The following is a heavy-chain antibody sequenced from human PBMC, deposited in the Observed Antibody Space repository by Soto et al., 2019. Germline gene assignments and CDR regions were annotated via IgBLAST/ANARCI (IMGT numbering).Heavy chain of an antibody. CDR3: ARGGGYIWGSYSWSSGWFDP. D-gene: IGHD3-16*02. V-gene: IGHV4-34*01. CDR2: VNHSGST. CDR1: GGSFSGYY. J-gene: IGHJ5*02. Sequence: SETLSLTCAVYGGSFSGYYWSWIRQPPGKGLEWIGEVNHSGSTNYNPSLKSRVTISVDTSKNQFSLKLSSVTAADTAVYYCARGGGYIWGSYSWSSGWFDPWGQGTLVTVSS.